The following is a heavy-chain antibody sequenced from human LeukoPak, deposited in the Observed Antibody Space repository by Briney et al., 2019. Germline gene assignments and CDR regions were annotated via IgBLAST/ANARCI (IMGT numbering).Heavy chain of an antibody. J-gene: IGHJ4*02. V-gene: IGHV3-15*01. CDR2: IKSKTDGGTT. CDR3: TTEAALYSKIY. CDR1: GFTSTTAW. Sequence: GGSLRLSCAISGFTSTTAWMTWVRQAPGKGLEWVGRIKSKTDGGTTDYAAPVKGRFTISRDDSKNTLYLQMNSLKTEDTAVYYCTTEAALYSKIYWGQGTLVTVSS. D-gene: IGHD5-18*01.